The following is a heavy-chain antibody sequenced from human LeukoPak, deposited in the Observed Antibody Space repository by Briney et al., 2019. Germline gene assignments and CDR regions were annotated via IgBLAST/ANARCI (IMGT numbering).Heavy chain of an antibody. CDR2: ISYDGSNK. D-gene: IGHD3-3*01. Sequence: GRSLRLSCAASAFTISSYAMHWVRQAPGKGLEWVAVISYDGSNKYYADSVKGRFTISRDNSKNTLYLQMNSLRAEDTAVYYCARGGSGYYPAALDYWGQATLVTVSS. V-gene: IGHV3-30-3*01. J-gene: IGHJ4*02. CDR1: AFTISSYA. CDR3: ARGGSGYYPAALDY.